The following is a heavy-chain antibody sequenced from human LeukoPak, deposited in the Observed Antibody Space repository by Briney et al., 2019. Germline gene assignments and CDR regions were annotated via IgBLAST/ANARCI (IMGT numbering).Heavy chain of an antibody. J-gene: IGHJ4*02. D-gene: IGHD4-17*01. CDR1: GFTFSSYA. Sequence: GGSLRLSCAASGFTFSSYAMSWVRQAPGKGLEWVSAISGSGGSTYYADSVKGRFTISRDNSKNTLYLQMNSLRAEDTAVYYCAKDIHDYDDYAGFDYWGQGTLVTVSS. CDR2: ISGSGGST. V-gene: IGHV3-23*01. CDR3: AKDIHDYDDYAGFDY.